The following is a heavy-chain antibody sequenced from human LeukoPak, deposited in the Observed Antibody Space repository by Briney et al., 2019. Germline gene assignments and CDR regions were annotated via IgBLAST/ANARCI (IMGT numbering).Heavy chain of an antibody. V-gene: IGHV4-34*01. D-gene: IGHD3-16*02. CDR2: INHSGST. CDR3: ARGPPRLWGSYRRFFDY. Sequence: SETLPLTCAVYGGSFSGYYWSWIRQPPAKGLAWIGEINHSGSTNYNPSLKSRVTISVDTSKNQFSLKLSSVTAADTAVYYCARGPPRLWGSYRRFFDYWGQGTLVTVSS. J-gene: IGHJ4*02. CDR1: GGSFSGYY.